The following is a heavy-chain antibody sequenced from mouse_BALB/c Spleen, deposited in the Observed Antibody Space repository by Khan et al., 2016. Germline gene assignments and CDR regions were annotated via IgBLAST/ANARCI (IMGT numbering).Heavy chain of an antibody. CDR3: ASLLLRFHY. Sequence: VQLQQSGAELVKPGASVKLSCTTSGFNIKDTYMHWVKQRPEQGLEWIGRIDPANGNTKYDPKFQGKATITADTSSNTAYQQLSSLTSEDTAVYYCASLLLRFHYWGQGTTLTVSS. V-gene: IGHV14-3*02. D-gene: IGHD1-1*01. CDR1: GFNIKDTY. J-gene: IGHJ2*01. CDR2: IDPANGNT.